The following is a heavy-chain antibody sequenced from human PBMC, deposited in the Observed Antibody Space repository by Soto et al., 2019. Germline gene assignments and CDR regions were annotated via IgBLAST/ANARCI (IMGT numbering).Heavy chain of an antibody. CDR2: ISYDGNIK. Sequence: GGSLRLSCGASAFSFSHYAMHWVRQAPGKGLECVAVISYDGNIKRYADSVKGRFTISRDNSENTLYLQMNSLSPEDTAVYYCARAGYCSGGRCYSPYYYYYGMDGWGQGTTVTVSS. D-gene: IGHD2-15*01. V-gene: IGHV3-30-3*01. CDR3: ARAGYCSGGRCYSPYYYYYGMDG. J-gene: IGHJ6*02. CDR1: AFSFSHYA.